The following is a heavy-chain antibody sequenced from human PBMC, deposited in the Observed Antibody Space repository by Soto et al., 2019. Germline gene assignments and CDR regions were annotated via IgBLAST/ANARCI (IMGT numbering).Heavy chain of an antibody. V-gene: IGHV1-18*04. Sequence: GASVKVSCKASGYTFTSYGISWVRQAPGQGLEWMGWISAYNGNTNYAQKLQGRVTMTTDTSTSTAYMELRSLRSDDTAVYYCARALYYYDSSGHHEAFDIWGQGTMVTVS. CDR1: GYTFTSYG. CDR3: ARALYYYDSSGHHEAFDI. D-gene: IGHD3-22*01. CDR2: ISAYNGNT. J-gene: IGHJ3*02.